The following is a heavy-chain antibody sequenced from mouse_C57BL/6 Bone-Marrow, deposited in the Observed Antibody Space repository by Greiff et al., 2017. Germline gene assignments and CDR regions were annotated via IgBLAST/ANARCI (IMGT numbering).Heavy chain of an antibody. CDR2: ISDGGSYT. V-gene: IGHV5-4*03. Sequence: EVKLVESGGGLVKPGGSLKLSCAASGFTFSSYAMSWVRQTPEKRLEWVATISDGGSYTYYPDNVKGRFPISRDNAKNNLYLQMSHLKSEETAMYYCERGATVVDYYAMDYWGQGTSVTVSS. J-gene: IGHJ4*01. D-gene: IGHD1-1*01. CDR3: ERGATVVDYYAMDY. CDR1: GFTFSSYA.